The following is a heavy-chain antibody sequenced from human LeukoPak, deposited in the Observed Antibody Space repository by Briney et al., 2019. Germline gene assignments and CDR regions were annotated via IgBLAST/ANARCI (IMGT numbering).Heavy chain of an antibody. Sequence: PSETLSLTCTVSGYSISSGYHWGWIRQPPGKGLEWIGSIYHSGSTYYNPSLKSRVTISVDTSKNQFSLKLSSVTAADTAVYYCARQGDYYGSGSYLYFNYWGQGTLVTVSS. J-gene: IGHJ4*02. CDR1: GYSISSGYH. V-gene: IGHV4-38-2*02. CDR3: ARQGDYYGSGSYLYFNY. D-gene: IGHD3-10*01. CDR2: IYHSGST.